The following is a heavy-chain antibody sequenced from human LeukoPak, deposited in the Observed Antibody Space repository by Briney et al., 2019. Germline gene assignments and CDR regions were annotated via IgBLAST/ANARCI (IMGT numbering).Heavy chain of an antibody. Sequence: GGSLRLSCAASGFTFDDYAMHWVRQAPGKGLEWVSGISWNSGSIGYADSVKGRFTISRDNAKNSLYLQMNSLRAEDMALYYCAKASDYYDSSGYYVGRNVLDYWGQGTLVTVSS. D-gene: IGHD3-22*01. V-gene: IGHV3-9*03. CDR2: ISWNSGSI. J-gene: IGHJ4*02. CDR3: AKASDYYDSSGYYVGRNVLDY. CDR1: GFTFDDYA.